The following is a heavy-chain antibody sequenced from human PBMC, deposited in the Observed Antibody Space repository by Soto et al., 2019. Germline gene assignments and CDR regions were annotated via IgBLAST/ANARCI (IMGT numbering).Heavy chain of an antibody. CDR3: ARIRAPVDSVMIDFDY. J-gene: IGHJ4*02. CDR2: IFSNDEK. V-gene: IGHV2-26*01. D-gene: IGHD5-18*01. Sequence: SGPTLVNPTETPTLTCTVSGFSLSNARMGVSWIRQPPGKALEWLAYIFSNDEKSYSKFLKSRLTISKDTSKSQVVLTMTNMDPVDTATYYCARIRAPVDSVMIDFDYWGQGTLFTVSS. CDR1: GFSLSNARMG.